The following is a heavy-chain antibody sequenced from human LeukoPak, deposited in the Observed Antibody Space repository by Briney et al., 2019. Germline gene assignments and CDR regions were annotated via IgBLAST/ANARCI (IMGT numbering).Heavy chain of an antibody. D-gene: IGHD3-16*01. V-gene: IGHV3-66*01. CDR3: ARDHYVDAFDI. CDR2: IYSGGGT. J-gene: IGHJ3*02. Sequence: GGSLRLSCAASGFTVSSNYMSWVRQAPGKGLEWVSVIYSGGGTYYADAVKGRFTISRDNSKNTLYLQMNSLRAGDTAVYYCARDHYVDAFDIWGQGTLVTVSS. CDR1: GFTVSSNY.